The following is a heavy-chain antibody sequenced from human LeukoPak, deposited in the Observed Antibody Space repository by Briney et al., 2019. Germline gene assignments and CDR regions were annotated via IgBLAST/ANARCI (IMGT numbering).Heavy chain of an antibody. J-gene: IGHJ4*02. V-gene: IGHV3-23*01. CDR2: ISGSGGST. CDR1: GFTFSSYA. Sequence: GGSLRLSCAASGFTFSSYAMSWVRQAPGKGLEWVSTISGSGGSTYYADSVKGRFTISRGSSKNTLYLQMNSLRAEDTAVYYRARGYYFDYWGQGTLVTVSS. CDR3: ARGYYFDY.